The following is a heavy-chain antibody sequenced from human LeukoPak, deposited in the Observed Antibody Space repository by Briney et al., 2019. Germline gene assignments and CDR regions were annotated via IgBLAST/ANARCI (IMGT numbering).Heavy chain of an antibody. Sequence: TGGSLRLSCTASGFTFGDYAMSWVRRAPGKGRDGVGFIRSKAYGGTTEYAASVKGRFTISRDDSKSIAYLQMNSLKTEDTAVYYCTRGMESRVWYPPGEFDYWGQETLVTVSS. CDR2: IRSKAYGGTT. CDR3: TRGMESRVWYPPGEFDY. V-gene: IGHV3-49*04. D-gene: IGHD6-13*01. CDR1: GFTFGDYA. J-gene: IGHJ4*02.